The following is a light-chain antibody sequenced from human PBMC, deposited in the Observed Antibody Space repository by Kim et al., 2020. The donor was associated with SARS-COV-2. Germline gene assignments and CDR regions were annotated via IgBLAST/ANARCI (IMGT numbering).Light chain of an antibody. Sequence: QSALTQPPSASGSPGQSVTISCTGTRSDVGGYNYVSWYQQHPGKTPKLMIYEVTKRPSGVPDRFSGSKSGKTASLTVSGLQAEDEADYYCSSFAGSTYVFGTGTKVTVL. V-gene: IGLV2-8*01. CDR2: EVT. CDR1: RSDVGGYNY. CDR3: SSFAGSTYV. J-gene: IGLJ1*01.